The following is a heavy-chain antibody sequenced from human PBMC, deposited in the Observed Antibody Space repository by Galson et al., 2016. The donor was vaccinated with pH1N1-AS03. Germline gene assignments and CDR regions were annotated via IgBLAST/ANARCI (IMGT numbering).Heavy chain of an antibody. CDR2: INPNNGVT. CDR1: GYILTGFY. CDR3: ARDPRGPCSSATCATTYYFGMDV. D-gene: IGHD2/OR15-2a*01. V-gene: IGHV1-2*04. Sequence: SCKASGYILTGFYVHWVRQAPGQGLEWMGWINPNNGVTNYAQKFQAWVTMTGDTSISTAYLELYGLKSDDTAVYYCARDPRGPCSSATCATTYYFGMDVWGQGTTVIVSS. J-gene: IGHJ6*02.